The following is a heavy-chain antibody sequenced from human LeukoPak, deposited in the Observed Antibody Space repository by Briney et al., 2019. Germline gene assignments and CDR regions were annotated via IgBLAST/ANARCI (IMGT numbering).Heavy chain of an antibody. CDR2: INHSGST. J-gene: IGHJ3*02. V-gene: IGHV4-34*01. Sequence: PSETLSLTCAVYGGSFSGNYWSWIRQPPGKGLEWIGEINHSGSTNYNPSLKSRVTISGDTSKNHFSLKLSSVTAADTAVYYCARLPGGDSSSVVAFDIWGQGTMVTVSS. CDR1: GGSFSGNY. CDR3: ARLPGGDSSSVVAFDI. D-gene: IGHD2-21*02.